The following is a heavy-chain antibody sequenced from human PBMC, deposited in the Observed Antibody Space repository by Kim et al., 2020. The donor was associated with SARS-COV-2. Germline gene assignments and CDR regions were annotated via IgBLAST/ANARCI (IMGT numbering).Heavy chain of an antibody. CDR2: IKSNTDGGTT. CDR1: GFTFSNAW. CDR3: ATDGHHDILSGWTYFFDD. J-gene: IGHJ4*02. Sequence: GGSLRLSCVASGFTFSNAWMSWVRQAPGKGLEWVGRIKSNTDGGTTMYATPVKDRFTISRDDSKNSLYLQMNSLKTEDSAVYYCATDGHHDILSGWTYFFDDWGQGTLVTVSS. D-gene: IGHD3-9*01. V-gene: IGHV3-15*01.